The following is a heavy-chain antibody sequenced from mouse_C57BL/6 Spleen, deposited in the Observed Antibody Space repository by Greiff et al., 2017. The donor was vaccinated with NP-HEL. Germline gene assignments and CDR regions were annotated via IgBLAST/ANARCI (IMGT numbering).Heavy chain of an antibody. CDR3: ARPTPYYGSSYPYYFDD. D-gene: IGHD1-1*01. CDR1: GFTFSDYG. V-gene: IGHV5-17*01. J-gene: IGHJ2*01. CDR2: ISSGSSTI. Sequence: EVHLVESGGGLVKPGGSLKLSCAASGFTFSDYGMHWVRQAPEKGLEWVAYISSGSSTINYADTVKGRSTITRDNATNTLFLQMTSLRSEDTAMYYCARPTPYYGSSYPYYFDDWGQGTTLTVSS.